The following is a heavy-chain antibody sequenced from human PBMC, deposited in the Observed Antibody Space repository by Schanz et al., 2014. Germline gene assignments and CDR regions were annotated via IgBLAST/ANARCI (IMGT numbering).Heavy chain of an antibody. J-gene: IGHJ4*02. CDR1: GGSFSGYY. CDR3: ARAARRTRVVPLYFDY. Sequence: QVQLQQWGAGLLKPSETLSLTCGVFGGSFSGYYWSWIRQPPGKGLEWIAEINHGGSTNYNPSLKSRVTISVDPSKNQLSLKCRSVTAADTAVYYCARAARRTRVVPLYFDYWGQGTLVTVSS. V-gene: IGHV4-34*01. D-gene: IGHD2-2*01. CDR2: INHGGST.